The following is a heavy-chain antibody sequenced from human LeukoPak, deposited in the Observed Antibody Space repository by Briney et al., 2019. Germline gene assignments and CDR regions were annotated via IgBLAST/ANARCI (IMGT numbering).Heavy chain of an antibody. CDR3: ARGQKLRNFDWLLPTELDY. D-gene: IGHD3-9*01. J-gene: IGHJ4*02. Sequence: SETLSLTCVVYGGSFSGYYWSWIRQPPGKGLEWIGEINHSGSTNYNPSLKSRVTISVDTSKNQFSLKLTSVTAADTAIYYCARGQKLRNFDWLLPTELDYWGQGTLVTVSS. CDR1: GGSFSGYY. CDR2: INHSGST. V-gene: IGHV4-34*01.